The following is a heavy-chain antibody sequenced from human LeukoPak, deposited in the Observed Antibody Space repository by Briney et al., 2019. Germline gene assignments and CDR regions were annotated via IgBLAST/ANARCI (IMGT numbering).Heavy chain of an antibody. D-gene: IGHD3-3*01. CDR3: ARDSTIFGVVIRYFDY. V-gene: IGHV1-18*01. J-gene: IGHJ4*02. Sequence: ASVKVSCKASGYTFTSFSISWVRQAPGQGLEWMGWISAYNGNTNYAQKLQGRVTMTTDTSTSTAYKELRSLRSDDTAVYYCARDSTIFGVVIRYFDYWGQGTLVTVSS. CDR2: ISAYNGNT. CDR1: GYTFTSFS.